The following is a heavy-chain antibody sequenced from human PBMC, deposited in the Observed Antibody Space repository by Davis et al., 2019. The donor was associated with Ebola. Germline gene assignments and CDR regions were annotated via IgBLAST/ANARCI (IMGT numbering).Heavy chain of an antibody. D-gene: IGHD6-6*01. CDR1: GLTPAEDA. CDR2: IRGDGGST. Sequence: PARSLTPSCPVSGLTPAEDAMHCVRPAPGKGLEWVSLIRGDGGSTYYADSVKGRFTISRDNSKNSLYLQMNSLRTEDTALYYCAKDIVGGIAARHDAFDYWGQGTLVTVSS. V-gene: IGHV3-43*02. J-gene: IGHJ4*02. CDR3: AKDIVGGIAARHDAFDY.